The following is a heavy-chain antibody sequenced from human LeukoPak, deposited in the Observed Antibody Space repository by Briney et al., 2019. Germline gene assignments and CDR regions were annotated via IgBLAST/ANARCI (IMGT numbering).Heavy chain of an antibody. D-gene: IGHD3-3*01. CDR3: ARIPFQRGFWSGYYYYGMDV. J-gene: IGHJ6*02. CDR2: IIPIFDTA. Sequence: GASVKVSCKASGGTFISYSISWVRQAPGQGLEWMGGIIPIFDTADYAQKFQGRVTITADESTSTAYMELSSLRSEDTAVYYCARIPFQRGFWSGYYYYGMDVWGQGTTVTVSS. V-gene: IGHV1-69*13. CDR1: GGTFISYS.